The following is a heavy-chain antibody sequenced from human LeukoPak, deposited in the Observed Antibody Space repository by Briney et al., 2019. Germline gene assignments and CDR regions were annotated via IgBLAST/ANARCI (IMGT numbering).Heavy chain of an antibody. V-gene: IGHV1-2*02. D-gene: IGHD3-16*01. CDR1: GYTFTANY. CDR2: INSNSGGA. Sequence: ASLKASCKASGYTFTANYMHWVRQAPGQGLEYMGWINSNSGGANYAQKFHGRVTMTRHTSISTVYMELSGLTSDDTAVYYCARDLGGNALDIWGQGTVVTVSS. J-gene: IGHJ3*02. CDR3: ARDLGGNALDI.